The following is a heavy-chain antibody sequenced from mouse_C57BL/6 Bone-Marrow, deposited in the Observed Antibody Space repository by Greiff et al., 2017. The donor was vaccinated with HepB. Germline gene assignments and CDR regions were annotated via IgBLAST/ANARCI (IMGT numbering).Heavy chain of an antibody. J-gene: IGHJ1*03. CDR1: GFTFSSYA. CDR2: ISDGGSYT. CDR3: ARDGLGWYFDV. Sequence: EVKLMESGGGLVKPGGSLKLSCAASGFTFSSYAMSWVRQTPEKRLEWVATISDGGSYTYYPDNVKGRFTISRDNAKNNLYLQMSHLKSEDTAMYYCARDGLGWYFDVWGTGTTVTVSS. V-gene: IGHV5-4*01. D-gene: IGHD4-1*01.